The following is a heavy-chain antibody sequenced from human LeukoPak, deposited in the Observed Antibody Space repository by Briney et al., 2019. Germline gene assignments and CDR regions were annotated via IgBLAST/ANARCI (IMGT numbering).Heavy chain of an antibody. D-gene: IGHD2-2*01. CDR1: GGSVSSGISY. J-gene: IGHJ4*02. CDR3: TRDNEPWYCGTTSCLDY. CDR2: ISDSGGS. V-gene: IGHV4-61*01. Sequence: SETLSLTCSVSGGSVSSGISYWSWIRQPPGEGLEWIAYISDSGGSDYNPSLRGRVTISLDTSKNQFSLRLTSVTAADTAVYYCTRDNEPWYCGTTSCLDYWGQGTLVTVSS.